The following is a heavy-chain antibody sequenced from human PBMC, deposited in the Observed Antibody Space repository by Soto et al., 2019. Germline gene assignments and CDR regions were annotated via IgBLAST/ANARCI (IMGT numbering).Heavy chain of an antibody. J-gene: IGHJ3*02. Sequence: ASVKVSCKASGYTFTSYYMHWVRQAPGQGLEWMGIINPSGGSTSYAQKFQGRVTMTRDTSTSTVYMELSSLRSEDTAVYYCARVRSEFGGSYYGAFDIWGQGTRVT. V-gene: IGHV1-46*01. CDR1: GYTFTSYY. D-gene: IGHD1-26*01. CDR3: ARVRSEFGGSYYGAFDI. CDR2: INPSGGST.